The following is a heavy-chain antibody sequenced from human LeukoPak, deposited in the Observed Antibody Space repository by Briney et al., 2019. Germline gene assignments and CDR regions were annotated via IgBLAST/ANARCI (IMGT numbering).Heavy chain of an antibody. CDR3: ARGSSWYPIGY. V-gene: IGHV4-39*07. J-gene: IGHJ4*02. D-gene: IGHD6-13*01. CDR1: GGSISSSSYY. CDR2: IYYSGST. Sequence: SETLSLTCMVSGGSISSSSYYWGWIRQPPRKGLEWIGIIYYSGSTYYNPSLKSRVTISVDTSKNQFSLKLSSVTAADTAVYYCARGSSWYPIGYWGQGTLVTVSS.